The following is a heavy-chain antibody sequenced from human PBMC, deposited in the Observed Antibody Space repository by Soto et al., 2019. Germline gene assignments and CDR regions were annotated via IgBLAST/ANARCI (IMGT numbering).Heavy chain of an antibody. CDR3: ARDLAGEYCSKLTGCSYYYGMDV. J-gene: IGHJ6*02. V-gene: IGHV1-69*13. CDR2: IIPIFGTA. D-gene: IGHD2-2*01. Sequence: ASVKVSCKASGGTFSSYAISWVRQAPGQGLEWMGGIIPIFGTANYAQKFQGRVTITADESTSTAYMELSSLRSEDTAVYYCARDLAGEYCSKLTGCSYYYGMDVWGQGTTVTVSS. CDR1: GGTFSSYA.